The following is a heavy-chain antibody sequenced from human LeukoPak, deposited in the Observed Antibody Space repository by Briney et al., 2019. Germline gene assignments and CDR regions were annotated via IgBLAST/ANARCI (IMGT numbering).Heavy chain of an antibody. CDR3: ATQPTGRFDY. CDR2: ISWNSGSI. Sequence: LPGRSLRLSCAASGFTFSSYGMHWVRHAPGKGLEWVSGISWNSGSIGYADSVKGRFTISRDNSKNTLYLQMNSLRAEDTAVYYCATQPTGRFDYWGQGTLVTVSS. V-gene: IGHV3-9*01. CDR1: GFTFSSYG. D-gene: IGHD1-14*01. J-gene: IGHJ4*02.